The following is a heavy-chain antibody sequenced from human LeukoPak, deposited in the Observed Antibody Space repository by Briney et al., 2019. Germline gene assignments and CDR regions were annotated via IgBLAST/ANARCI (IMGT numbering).Heavy chain of an antibody. D-gene: IGHD6-13*01. J-gene: IGHJ4*02. V-gene: IGHV3-7*03. CDR3: ARAIAAADCY. CDR2: IRQDGSKK. CDR1: GFTFGSYW. Sequence: SGGSLRLSCTASGFTFGSYWMSWVRQAPGRGLEWVANIRQDGSKKYYVDSVGGRFTISRVNAKNSLYLQMNSLRAEDTAVYYCARAIAAADCYWGQGTLVTVSS.